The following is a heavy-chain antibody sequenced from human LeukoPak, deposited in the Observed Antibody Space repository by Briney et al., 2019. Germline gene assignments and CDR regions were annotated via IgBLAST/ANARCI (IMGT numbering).Heavy chain of an antibody. Sequence: QPGRSLRLSCAASGFTFSSYGMHWVRQAPGKGLEWVAVISYGGSNKYYADSVKGRFTISRDNSKNTLYLQMNSLRAEDTAVYYCATHLYDSSGSWGQGTLVTVSS. CDR1: GFTFSSYG. D-gene: IGHD3-22*01. CDR2: ISYGGSNK. J-gene: IGHJ5*02. CDR3: ATHLYDSSGS. V-gene: IGHV3-30*03.